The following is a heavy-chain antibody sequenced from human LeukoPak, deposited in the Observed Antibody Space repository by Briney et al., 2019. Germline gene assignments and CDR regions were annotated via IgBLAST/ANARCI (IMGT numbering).Heavy chain of an antibody. CDR1: GYSISSGYY. J-gene: IGHJ6*04. Sequence: SETLSLTCAVSGYSISSGYYWGWIRQPPGKGLEWSGSIYHSGSTYYNPSLKSRVTISVDTSKNQFSLKLSSVTAADTAVYYCARDIGRYDFWSGYSRDVWGKGTTVTVSS. CDR3: ARDIGRYDFWSGYSRDV. D-gene: IGHD3-3*01. V-gene: IGHV4-38-2*02. CDR2: IYHSGST.